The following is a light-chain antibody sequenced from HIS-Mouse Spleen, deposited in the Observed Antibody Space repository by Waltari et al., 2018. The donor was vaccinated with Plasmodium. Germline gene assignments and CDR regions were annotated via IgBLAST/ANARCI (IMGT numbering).Light chain of an antibody. J-gene: IGKJ4*01. CDR3: QQRSNWPLT. CDR2: AAS. CDR1: PSVSRY. V-gene: IGKV3-11*01. Sequence: EIVLTQSPATLSLSPGERATLSCRARPSVSRYLALYQQKPGQAPSLLIYAASNRATGIPARFSGSGSGTDFTLTISSLEPEDFAVYYGQQRSNWPLTFGGGTKVEIK.